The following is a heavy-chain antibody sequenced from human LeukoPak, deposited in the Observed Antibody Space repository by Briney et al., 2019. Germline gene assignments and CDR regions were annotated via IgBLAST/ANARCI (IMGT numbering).Heavy chain of an antibody. CDR3: AKDYADSSGWYRAFDI. CDR2: ISGSGGST. V-gene: IGHV3-23*01. J-gene: IGHJ3*02. CDR1: GFTFSSYA. D-gene: IGHD6-19*01. Sequence: GGSLRLSCAASGFTFSSYAMSWVRQAPGTGLGWVSAISGSGGSTYYANSVKDRLTISRDNSKNTLYLQMNSLRAEDTAVYYCAKDYADSSGWYRAFDIWGQGTMVTVSS.